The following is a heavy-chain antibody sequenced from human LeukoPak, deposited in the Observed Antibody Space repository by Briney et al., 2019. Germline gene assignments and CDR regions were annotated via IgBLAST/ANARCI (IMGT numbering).Heavy chain of an antibody. CDR1: GFTFSTYW. Sequence: GGSLGLSCAASGFTFSTYWMSWVRQAPGKGLEWVARIKEYGSEKYYVHSVKGRFTISRDNAKNSLYLQMNILRAGDTAVYYCVRGRLGDSGGQGTLVTVS. J-gene: IGHJ4*02. D-gene: IGHD2-21*02. V-gene: IGHV3-7*03. CDR2: IKEYGSEK. CDR3: VRGRLGDS.